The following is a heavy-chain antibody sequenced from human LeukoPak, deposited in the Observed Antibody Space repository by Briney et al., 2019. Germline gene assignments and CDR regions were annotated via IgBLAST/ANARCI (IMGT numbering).Heavy chain of an antibody. CDR1: GYTFTSFD. Sequence: GASVKVSCKASGYTFTSFDINWVRQATGQGLEWMGWISAYNGNTNYAQKLQGRVTMTTDTSTSTAYMELRSLRSDDTAVYYCARFRCSGGYSAYWSSPWGQGTLVTVSS. D-gene: IGHD1-26*01. V-gene: IGHV1-18*01. CDR3: ARFRCSGGYSAYWSSP. CDR2: ISAYNGNT. J-gene: IGHJ5*02.